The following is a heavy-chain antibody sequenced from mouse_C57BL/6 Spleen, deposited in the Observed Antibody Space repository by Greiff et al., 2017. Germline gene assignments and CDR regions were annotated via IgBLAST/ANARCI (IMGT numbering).Heavy chain of an antibody. Sequence: VQGVESGPELVKPGASVKLSCKASGYTFTSYDINWVKQRPGQGLEWIGWIYPSDGSTKYNAKFKGKATLTVDTSSSTSYMELHSRTAEDSAVYFCAREYDSSWFADWGQGIRVTVSA. D-gene: IGHD2-4*01. CDR1: GYTFTSYD. CDR3: AREYDSSWFAD. CDR2: IYPSDGST. J-gene: IGHJ3*01. V-gene: IGHV1-85*01.